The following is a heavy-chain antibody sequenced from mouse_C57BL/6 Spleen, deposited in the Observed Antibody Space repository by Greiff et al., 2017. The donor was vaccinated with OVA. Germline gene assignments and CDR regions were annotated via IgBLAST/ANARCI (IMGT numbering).Heavy chain of an antibody. CDR2: ISSGSSTI. V-gene: IGHV5-17*01. J-gene: IGHJ4*01. CDR3: ARPYDGYYYAMDY. Sequence: EVHLVESGGGLVKPGGSLKLSCAASGFTFSDYGMHWVRQAPEKGLEWVAYISSGSSTIYYADTVKGRFTISRDNAKNTLFLQMTSLRSEDTAMYYCARPYDGYYYAMDYWGQGTSVTVSS. D-gene: IGHD2-3*01. CDR1: GFTFSDYG.